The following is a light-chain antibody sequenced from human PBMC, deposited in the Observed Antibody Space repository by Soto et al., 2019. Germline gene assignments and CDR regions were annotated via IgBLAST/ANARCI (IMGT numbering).Light chain of an antibody. CDR3: AAWDDSLNGWV. J-gene: IGLJ3*02. CDR2: SNN. CDR1: TSNIGRDT. V-gene: IGLV1-44*01. Sequence: QAVVTQPPSASGTPGQRVTISCSGSTSNIGRDTVNWYLQLPGTAPKLLIYSNNQRPSGVPDRFSGSKSGTSASLAISGLQSEDEADYYCAAWDDSLNGWVFGGGTKLTVL.